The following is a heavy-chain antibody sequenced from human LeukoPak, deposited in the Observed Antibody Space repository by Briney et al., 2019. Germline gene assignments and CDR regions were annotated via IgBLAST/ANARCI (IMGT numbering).Heavy chain of an antibody. CDR3: AKDMDGLCSSTSCSGGFDY. CDR2: ISWNSGSI. D-gene: IGHD2-2*01. CDR1: GFTFDDYA. J-gene: IGHJ4*02. V-gene: IGHV3-9*01. Sequence: PGRSLRLSCAASGFTFDDYAMHWVRQAPGKGLEWVSGISWNSGSIGYADSVKGRFTISRDNAKNSLYLQMNSLRAEDTALYYCAKDMDGLCSSTSCSGGFDYWGQGTLVTVSS.